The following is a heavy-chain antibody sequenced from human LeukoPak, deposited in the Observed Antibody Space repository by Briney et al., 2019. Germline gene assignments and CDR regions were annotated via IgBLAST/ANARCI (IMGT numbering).Heavy chain of an antibody. J-gene: IGHJ6*02. V-gene: IGHV3-30*18. Sequence: GGSLRLSCAASGFTFSSYDMHWVRRAPGKGLEWVAVTSYDRFNKYYGDSVRGRFTISRDNSKNTLYLQMNSLRPEDTAVYYCAKDLREFGDYDYYYYTMDVWGQGTTVTVSS. CDR3: AKDLREFGDYDYYYYTMDV. D-gene: IGHD4-17*01. CDR1: GFTFSSYD. CDR2: TSYDRFNK.